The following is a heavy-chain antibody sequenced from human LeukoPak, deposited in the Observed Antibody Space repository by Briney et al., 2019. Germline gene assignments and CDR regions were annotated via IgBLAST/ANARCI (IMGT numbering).Heavy chain of an antibody. V-gene: IGHV3-72*01. J-gene: IGHJ4*02. CDR3: AKTRRGNKFDY. D-gene: IGHD1/OR15-1a*01. CDR1: GFSFTDHY. CDR2: SRDKANSYTT. Sequence: GGSLRLSCTVSGFSFTDHYMEWVRQAPGKGLEWVGRSRDKANSYTTEYAASVKGRFTISRDDSKNSLYLQMNSLKSEDTAVYYCAKTRRGNKFDYWGQGTLVTVSS.